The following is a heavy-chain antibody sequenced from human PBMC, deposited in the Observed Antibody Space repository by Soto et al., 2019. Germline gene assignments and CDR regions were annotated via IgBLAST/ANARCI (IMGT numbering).Heavy chain of an antibody. J-gene: IGHJ4*02. D-gene: IGHD3-9*01. CDR3: ARESNDILTGYPPGIDY. CDR2: IKQDGSEK. Sequence: GGSLRLSCAASGLTFSSYWMSWVRQAPGKGLEWVANIKQDGSEKYYVDSVKGRFTISRDNAKNSLYLQMNSLRAEDTAVYYCARESNDILTGYPPGIDYWGQGTLVTVSS. V-gene: IGHV3-7*01. CDR1: GLTFSSYW.